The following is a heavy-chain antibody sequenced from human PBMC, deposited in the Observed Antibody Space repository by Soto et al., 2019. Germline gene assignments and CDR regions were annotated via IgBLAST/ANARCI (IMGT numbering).Heavy chain of an antibody. V-gene: IGHV3-21*01. CDR2: ISSNSAYI. D-gene: IGHD6-13*01. CDR3: TRDASRDSSARGWFDP. CDR1: GFTFRSFT. J-gene: IGHJ5*02. Sequence: LRLSCAASGFTFRSFTMNWVRQAPGKGLEWVSTISSNSAYIYYTDALRGRFTISRDNAKNSLHLQMNSLRAEDTAVYYCTRDASRDSSARGWFDPWGPGTLVTSPQ.